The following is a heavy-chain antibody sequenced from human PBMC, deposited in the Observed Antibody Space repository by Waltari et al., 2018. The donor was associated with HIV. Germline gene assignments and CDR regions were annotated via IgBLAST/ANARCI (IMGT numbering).Heavy chain of an antibody. J-gene: IGHJ6*02. CDR1: GGSFSGYY. V-gene: IGHV4-34*01. D-gene: IGHD3-22*01. CDR3: ARVLYYYDSSGYSVLGMDV. CDR2: INHSGST. Sequence: QVQLQQWGAGLLKPSETLSLTCAVYGGSFSGYYWSWIRQPPGKGLEWIGEINHSGSTNYNPSLKSRVTISVDTSKNQFSLKLSSVTAADTAVYYCARVLYYYDSSGYSVLGMDVWGQGTTVTVSS.